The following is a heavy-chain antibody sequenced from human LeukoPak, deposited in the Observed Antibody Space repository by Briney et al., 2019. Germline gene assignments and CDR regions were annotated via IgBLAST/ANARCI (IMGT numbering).Heavy chain of an antibody. CDR1: GFTFSSYW. Sequence: PGGSLRLSCAASGFTFSSYWMSWVRQAPGKGLEWVANIKQDGSEKYYVDSVKGRFTISRDNAKNSLYLQMNSLRAEDTAVYYCAKSYRQTLAVAGFEFDYWGQGTLVTVSS. V-gene: IGHV3-7*03. D-gene: IGHD6-19*01. J-gene: IGHJ4*02. CDR2: IKQDGSEK. CDR3: AKSYRQTLAVAGFEFDY.